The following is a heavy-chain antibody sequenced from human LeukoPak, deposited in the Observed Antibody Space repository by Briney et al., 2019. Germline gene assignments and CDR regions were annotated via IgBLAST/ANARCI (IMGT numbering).Heavy chain of an antibody. J-gene: IGHJ6*03. V-gene: IGHV1-2*02. Sequence: ASVRVSCKASGYTFTNYYMHWVRQAPGQGLEWMGWINPSNGDTNYAQKFQGRVTLTRDTSISTAYMELNGLRSDDTAVYYCANLLAAASSYYYYMDVWGRGTTVAVSS. CDR3: ANLLAAASSYYYYMDV. CDR1: GYTFTNYY. CDR2: INPSNGDT. D-gene: IGHD2-8*02.